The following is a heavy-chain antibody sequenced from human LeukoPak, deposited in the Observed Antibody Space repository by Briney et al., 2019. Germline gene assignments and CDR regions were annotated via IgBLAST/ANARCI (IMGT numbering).Heavy chain of an antibody. CDR2: IIPIFGTA. D-gene: IGHD3-3*01. Sequence: GASVKVSCKASGGTFSSYAISWVRQAPGQGLEWMGGIIPIFGTANYAQKFQGRVTITTDESTSTAYMELSSLRSEDTAVYYCAHRSGYSQVHWFDPWGQGTLVTVSS. V-gene: IGHV1-69*05. CDR1: GGTFSSYA. CDR3: AHRSGYSQVHWFDP. J-gene: IGHJ5*02.